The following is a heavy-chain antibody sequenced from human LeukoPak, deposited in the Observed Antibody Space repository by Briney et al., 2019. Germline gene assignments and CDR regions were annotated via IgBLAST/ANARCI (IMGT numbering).Heavy chain of an antibody. CDR3: AKELMWGAKYFDY. V-gene: IGHV3-48*03. Sequence: GGSLRLSCAGSGFTFSGYEMNWVRQAPGKGLEWVSYISSSGKTKFYADSVKGRFTISRDNSKNTLYLQMNSLRAEDTAVYYCAKELMWGAKYFDYWGQGTLVTVSS. D-gene: IGHD1-26*01. CDR1: GFTFSGYE. J-gene: IGHJ4*02. CDR2: ISSSGKTK.